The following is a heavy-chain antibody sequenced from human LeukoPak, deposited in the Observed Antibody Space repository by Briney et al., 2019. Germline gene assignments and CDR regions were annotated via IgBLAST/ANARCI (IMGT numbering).Heavy chain of an antibody. CDR3: AKALVAQVVPVPNWFDP. D-gene: IGHD2-2*01. J-gene: IGHJ5*02. CDR1: GFTFDDYA. CDR2: ISWNSGSI. V-gene: IGHV3-9*01. Sequence: PGGSLRLSCAASGFTFDDYAMHWVRQAPGKGLEWVSGISWNSGSIGYADSVKGRFTISRDNAKNSLYLQMNSLRAEDTALYYCAKALVAQVVPVPNWFDPWGQGTLVTVSS.